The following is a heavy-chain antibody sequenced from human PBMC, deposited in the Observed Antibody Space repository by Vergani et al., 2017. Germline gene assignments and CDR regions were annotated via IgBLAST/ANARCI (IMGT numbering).Heavy chain of an antibody. CDR1: GGSFNTYY. CDR3: ARVMYRDEASTGYRLEGMDI. D-gene: IGHD3-9*01. V-gene: IGHV4-59*13. CDR2: IYSTGST. J-gene: IGHJ6*02. Sequence: QVQLQESGPRLVRPSQTLSLTCTVSGGSFNTYYWSWIRQSPGKGLEWIGYIYSTGSTNYNPSLNSRVTMSVDTSKNQFSLKLRSVTAADTAVYFCARVMYRDEASTGYRLEGMDIWGQGTTVTISS.